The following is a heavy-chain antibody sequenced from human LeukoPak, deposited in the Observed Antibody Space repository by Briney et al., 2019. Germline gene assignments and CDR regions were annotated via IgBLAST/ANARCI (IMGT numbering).Heavy chain of an antibody. V-gene: IGHV4-59*08. J-gene: IGHJ5*02. D-gene: IGHD4-11*01. CDR1: GGSISTDY. CDR2: IYYRGST. CDR3: ARRVAVGNYFDP. Sequence: ASETLSLTCAFSGGSISTDYWSWVRQPPGKGLQWIGYIYYRGSTNYNPSLKSRVTISLNTAKNQFSLRLRSVTAADTAVYYCARRVAVGNYFDPWGQGTLVTVSS.